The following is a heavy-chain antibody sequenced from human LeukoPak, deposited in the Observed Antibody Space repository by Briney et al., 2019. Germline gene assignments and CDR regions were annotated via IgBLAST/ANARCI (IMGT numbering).Heavy chain of an antibody. V-gene: IGHV1-58*02. CDR1: GFTFTSSA. J-gene: IGHJ4*02. CDR2: IVVGSGNT. D-gene: IGHD1-1*01. CDR3: ARSGTGNPDY. Sequence: ASVKVSCKASGFTFTSSAMQWVRQARGQRLEWIGWIVVGSGNTNYAQKLQGRVTMTTDTSTSTAYMELRSLRSDDTAVYYCARSGTGNPDYWGQGTLVTVSS.